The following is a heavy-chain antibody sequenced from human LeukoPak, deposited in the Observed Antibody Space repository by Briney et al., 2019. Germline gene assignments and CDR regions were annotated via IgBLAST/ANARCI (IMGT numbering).Heavy chain of an antibody. J-gene: IGHJ4*02. CDR1: GYTFTSYG. V-gene: IGHV1-18*01. D-gene: IGHD3-22*01. CDR2: ISAYNGNT. CDR3: ARVEGYYYDSSGYHVFDY. Sequence: ASVEVSCKASGYTFTSYGISWVRQAPGQGLEWMGWISAYNGNTNYAQNLQGRVTMTTDTSTSTAYMELRSLRSDDTAVYYCARVEGYYYDSSGYHVFDYWGQGTLVTVSS.